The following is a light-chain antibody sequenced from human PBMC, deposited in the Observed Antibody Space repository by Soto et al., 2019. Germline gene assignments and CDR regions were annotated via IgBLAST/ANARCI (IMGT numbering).Light chain of an antibody. CDR1: QSVRNN. J-gene: IGKJ2*01. CDR3: QQYDSYMYA. CDR2: GAS. V-gene: IGKV3-15*01. Sequence: QSPATLSVSPGERATLSCRASQSVRNNLAWYQQRPGQAPRLLMYGASTRPSGIPARFTGGGSGTDFTLTITSLQSEDFAVYYCQQYDSYMYAFGQGTKVDIK.